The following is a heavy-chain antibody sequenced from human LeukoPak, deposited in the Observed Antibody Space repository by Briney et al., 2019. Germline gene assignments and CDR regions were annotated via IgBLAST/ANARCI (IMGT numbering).Heavy chain of an antibody. CDR3: AEDYGPKQLVLFAS. J-gene: IGHJ4*02. Sequence: GGSLRLSCAASGFTFSSDALRWVRQAPGKGLEWVSGISENGGTTFYADSVKGRFTITRDNSKNTLYVQMNSLRGEDTAVYYCAEDYGPKQLVLFASRGQGTLVTVSS. CDR2: ISENGGTT. V-gene: IGHV3-23*01. CDR1: GFTFSSDA. D-gene: IGHD6-13*01.